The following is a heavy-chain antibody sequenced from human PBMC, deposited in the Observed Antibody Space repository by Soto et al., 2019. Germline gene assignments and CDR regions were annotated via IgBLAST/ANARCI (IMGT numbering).Heavy chain of an antibody. V-gene: IGHV3-33*01. CDR2: ILNDGSNR. CDR3: ARDDEYSGNGMDV. J-gene: IGHJ6*02. CDR1: EFTFSNYG. D-gene: IGHD3-10*01. Sequence: ESGGGVVQPGRSLRLSCAASEFTFSNYGMHWVRQAPGKGLEWVAVILNDGSNRYHADSVKDRFTISRDNSKNTLYLQMNSLRAADTAVDYCARDDEYSGNGMDVWGQGTTVTVS.